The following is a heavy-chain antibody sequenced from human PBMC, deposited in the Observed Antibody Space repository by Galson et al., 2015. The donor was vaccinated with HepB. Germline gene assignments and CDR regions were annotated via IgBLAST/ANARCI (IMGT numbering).Heavy chain of an antibody. CDR3: ARVRRITMVRGEGNYYYYYMDV. Sequence: SLRLSCAASGFTFSSYWMSWVRQAPGKGLEWVANIKQDGSEKYYVDSVKGRFTISRDNAKNSLYLQMNSLRAEDTAVYYCARVRRITMVRGEGNYYYYYMDVWGKGTTVTVSS. J-gene: IGHJ6*03. CDR1: GFTFSSYW. V-gene: IGHV3-7*03. D-gene: IGHD3-10*01. CDR2: IKQDGSEK.